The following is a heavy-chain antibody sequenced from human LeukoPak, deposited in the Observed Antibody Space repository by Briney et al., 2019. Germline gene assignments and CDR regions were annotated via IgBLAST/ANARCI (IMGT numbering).Heavy chain of an antibody. Sequence: PGGSLRLSCAAPGFTFSTYSMNWLRLAPGKGLEWVSSISPGSDYIHYADSVKGRFTISRDNAKNSLYLQMNSLRAEDTAVYYCVRGGYRGFDYEYWGQGTLVTVSS. J-gene: IGHJ4*02. CDR2: ISPGSDYI. CDR3: VRGGYRGFDYEY. D-gene: IGHD5-12*01. V-gene: IGHV3-21*01. CDR1: GFTFSTYS.